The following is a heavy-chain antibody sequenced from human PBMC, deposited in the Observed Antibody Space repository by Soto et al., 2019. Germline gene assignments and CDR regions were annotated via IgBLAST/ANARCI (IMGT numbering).Heavy chain of an antibody. J-gene: IGHJ3*02. V-gene: IGHV3-21*01. Sequence: GGSLRLSCAASGFTFSSYSMNWVRQAPGKGLEWVSSISSSSSYIYYADSVKGRFTISRDNAKNSLYLQMNSLRAEDTAVYYGARRVVRDIVVVVAATPAFDIWGQGTMVTVSS. CDR1: GFTFSSYS. CDR2: ISSSSSYI. CDR3: ARRVVRDIVVVVAATPAFDI. D-gene: IGHD2-15*01.